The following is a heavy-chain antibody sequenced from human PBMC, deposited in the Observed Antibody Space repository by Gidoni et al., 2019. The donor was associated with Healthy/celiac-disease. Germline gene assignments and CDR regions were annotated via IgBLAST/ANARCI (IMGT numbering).Heavy chain of an antibody. V-gene: IGHV4-59*01. J-gene: IGHJ5*02. CDR1: GGSISSYY. CDR2: IYYSGST. CDR3: ARELVSYYGSGSPANWFDP. Sequence: QVQLQESGPGLVKPSETLSLTCTVSGGSISSYYWSWIRQPPGKGLEWIGYIYYSGSTNYNPSLKSRVTISVDTSKNQFSLKLSSVTAADTAVYYCARELVSYYGSGSPANWFDPWGQGTLVTVSS. D-gene: IGHD3-10*01.